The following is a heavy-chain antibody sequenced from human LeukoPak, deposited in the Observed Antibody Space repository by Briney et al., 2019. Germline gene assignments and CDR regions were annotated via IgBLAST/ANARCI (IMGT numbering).Heavy chain of an antibody. CDR2: IYYSGST. CDR3: ARHDKIFGVVIPPSFDY. D-gene: IGHD3-3*01. J-gene: IGHJ4*02. V-gene: IGHV4-39*01. CDR1: GGSISSSSYY. Sequence: SETLSLTCTVSGGSISSSSYYWGWIRQPPGKGLEWIGSIYYSGSTYYNPSLKSRVTIPVDTSKNQFSLKLSSVTAADTAVYYCARHDKIFGVVIPPSFDYWGQGTLVTVSS.